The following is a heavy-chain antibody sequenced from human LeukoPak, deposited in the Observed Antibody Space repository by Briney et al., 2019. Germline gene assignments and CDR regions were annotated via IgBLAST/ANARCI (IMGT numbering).Heavy chain of an antibody. CDR2: IYLGDSDT. D-gene: IGHD5-18*01. V-gene: IGHV5-51*01. J-gene: IGHJ4*02. Sequence: GESLKISCKGSGYSFTSYWIGWVRQMPGKGLEWIRIIYLGDSDTRYSPSFQGQVTISAEKSISTAYLQWSSLKASDTAMYYCARGRELWLYHGFDYWGQGTLVTVSS. CDR1: GYSFTSYW. CDR3: ARGRELWLYHGFDY.